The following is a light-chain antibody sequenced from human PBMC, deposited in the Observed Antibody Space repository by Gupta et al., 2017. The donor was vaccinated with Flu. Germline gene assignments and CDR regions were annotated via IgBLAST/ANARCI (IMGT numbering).Light chain of an antibody. CDR1: QSISNY. Sequence: SSLSASVGDRVTITCRASQSISNYLNWYQKKPGEAPKLLVYRASSLQSGVPSRFSGSGSGTDCTLTISSLQPEDCATYFCQQSYSTPLLTFGPGTKVDIK. V-gene: IGKV1-39*01. CDR3: QQSYSTPLLT. J-gene: IGKJ3*01. CDR2: RAS.